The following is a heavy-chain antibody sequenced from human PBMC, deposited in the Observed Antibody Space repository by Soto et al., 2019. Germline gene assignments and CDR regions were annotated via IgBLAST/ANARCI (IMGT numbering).Heavy chain of an antibody. J-gene: IGHJ6*02. CDR3: ARAPYFGSGTYYYYALDV. Sequence: QVQLVESGGGLVKPGGSLRLSCAASGLTFSDHYMTWIRQAPGKGLEWISYISSSAGTIYYADSVKGRFTISRDSAKNSLDLQMTNLRAEDTAVYYCARAPYFGSGTYYYYALDVWGQGTTVTVSS. V-gene: IGHV3-11*01. CDR2: ISSSAGTI. D-gene: IGHD3-10*01. CDR1: GLTFSDHY.